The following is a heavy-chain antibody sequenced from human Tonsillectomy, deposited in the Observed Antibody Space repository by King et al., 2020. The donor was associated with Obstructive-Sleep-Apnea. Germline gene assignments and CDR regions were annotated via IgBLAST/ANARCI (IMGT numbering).Heavy chain of an antibody. CDR3: ARVRPAGFMSPGAGLDV. Sequence: VQLVESGGGVVQPGRSLRLSCAASRFTFSDHVMHWVRQAPGKGLEWVAFIRYDGTYKYYAESVKGRFTISRDNSRGTLFLQMNSLTNEDTAVYYCARVRPAGFMSPGAGLDVWGRGTTVTVSS. D-gene: IGHD6-25*01. V-gene: IGHV3-30*19. CDR2: IRYDGTYK. J-gene: IGHJ6*02. CDR1: RFTFSDHV.